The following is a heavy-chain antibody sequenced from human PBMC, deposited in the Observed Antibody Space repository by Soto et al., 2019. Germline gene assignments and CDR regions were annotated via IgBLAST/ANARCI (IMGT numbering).Heavy chain of an antibody. CDR1: GFTFSSYA. CDR2: ISGSGGST. Sequence: EVQLLESGGGLVQPGGYLRLSCAASGFTFSSYAMSWVRQAPGKGLEWVSAISGSGGSTYYAASVQGRFTISRDNSKNTLYLQMDSLRAEDTAVYYCAKCSWAVTKAFDYLGQGTLVTVSS. J-gene: IGHJ4*02. D-gene: IGHD4-17*01. CDR3: AKCSWAVTKAFDY. V-gene: IGHV3-23*01.